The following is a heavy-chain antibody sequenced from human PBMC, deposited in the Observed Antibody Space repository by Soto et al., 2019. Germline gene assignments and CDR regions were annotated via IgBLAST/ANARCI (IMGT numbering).Heavy chain of an antibody. CDR1: GFTFSSYG. CDR3: ARESSGYYFDY. Sequence: QVQLVESGGGVVQPGRSLRLSCAASGFTFSSYGMYWVRQAPGKGLEWVAVIWYDGSNKYYADSVKGRFTISRDNSKNTLYLQMNSLRAEDTAVYYCARESSGYYFDYWGQGTLVTVSS. CDR2: IWYDGSNK. D-gene: IGHD3-22*01. V-gene: IGHV3-33*01. J-gene: IGHJ4*02.